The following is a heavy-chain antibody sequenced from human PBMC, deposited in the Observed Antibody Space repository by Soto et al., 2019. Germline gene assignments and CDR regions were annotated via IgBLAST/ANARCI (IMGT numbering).Heavy chain of an antibody. CDR3: ARVQVAYCSSTSCYRKGYYYYYGMDV. Sequence: PSGTPVLTFAGYCWSFRRWYLIWVCEPPGKRLERVVEMNHSGRTNYNPSLKSRVTISVDTSQNQFSLKLSSVTAADTAVYYCARVQVAYCSSTSCYRKGYYYYYGMDVWGQGTTVT. V-gene: IGHV4-34*01. CDR1: CWSFRRWY. CDR2: MNHSGRT. D-gene: IGHD2-2*01. J-gene: IGHJ6*02.